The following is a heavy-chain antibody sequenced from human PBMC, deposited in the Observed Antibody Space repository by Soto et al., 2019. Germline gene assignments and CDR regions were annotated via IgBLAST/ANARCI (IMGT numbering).Heavy chain of an antibody. D-gene: IGHD3-9*01. V-gene: IGHV4-59*12. Sequence: SETLSLTCSISGASISNYFWNWVRQPPGKGLEWIGYIHYSGSTNYNPSLKSRVTISVDTSKNQFSLQLNSVTPEDTAVYYCARESTRVRYFDPAKGHDAFDIWGQGTMVTVSS. CDR3: ARESTRVRYFDPAKGHDAFDI. CDR2: IHYSGST. CDR1: GASISNYF. J-gene: IGHJ3*02.